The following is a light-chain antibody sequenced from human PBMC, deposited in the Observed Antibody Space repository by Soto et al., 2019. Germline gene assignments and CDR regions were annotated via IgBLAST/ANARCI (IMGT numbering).Light chain of an antibody. Sequence: EIVLTQSPATLSLSPGERATLSCRASRSVSSNLAWYQQKPGQAPRLLIYDASNRATGIPARFSGSWSGTDFTLTISSLEPEDFAVYYCHQRSDWPPLTFGGWTKVEIK. CDR2: DAS. J-gene: IGKJ4*01. CDR3: HQRSDWPPLT. V-gene: IGKV3-11*01. CDR1: RSVSSN.